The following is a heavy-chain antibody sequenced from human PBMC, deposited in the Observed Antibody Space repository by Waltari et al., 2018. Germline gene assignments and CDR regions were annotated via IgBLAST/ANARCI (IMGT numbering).Heavy chain of an antibody. Sequence: EVQLLESGGGLVQPGGSLRLSCAASGITFSGYAMSWVRQAPGKGLEWVSFISGGGTGTYYGDSVKGRFTISRDNSKSTVYLQMNSLRAEDTAVYYCARCTGGSCYGFDYWGQGTLVTVS. V-gene: IGHV3-23*03. CDR2: ISGGGTGT. CDR3: ARCTGGSCYGFDY. J-gene: IGHJ4*02. CDR1: GITFSGYA. D-gene: IGHD2-15*01.